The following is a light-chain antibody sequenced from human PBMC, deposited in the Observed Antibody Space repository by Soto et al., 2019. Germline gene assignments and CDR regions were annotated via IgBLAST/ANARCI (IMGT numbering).Light chain of an antibody. CDR3: SSYRGSSTFYV. Sequence: QAALTQPASVSGSPGQSSTISCTGTSSDVGGYNYVSWYQHRPGKGPKLMIYEVSNRPSGVSNRFSGSKSGNTASRTISGLQAEDEADYYCSSYRGSSTFYVFVTGTQLTVL. CDR2: EVS. J-gene: IGLJ1*01. CDR1: SSDVGGYNY. V-gene: IGLV2-14*01.